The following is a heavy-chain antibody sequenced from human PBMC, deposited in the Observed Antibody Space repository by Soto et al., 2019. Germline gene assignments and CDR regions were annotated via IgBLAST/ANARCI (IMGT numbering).Heavy chain of an antibody. J-gene: IGHJ4*02. CDR2: ISTYNGNT. D-gene: IGHD3-22*01. Sequence: QVQLVQSGAEVKKPGASVKVSCKASGYTFTTYGMSWVRQAPGQGLDWMGWISTYNGNTTYAERPQGRVTMTTDTTTGTAYMELRSLTSDDTAVYYCARGPTDYYDNSGNYVLDDWGQGTLVTFSA. CDR1: GYTFTTYG. CDR3: ARGPTDYYDNSGNYVLDD. V-gene: IGHV1-18*01.